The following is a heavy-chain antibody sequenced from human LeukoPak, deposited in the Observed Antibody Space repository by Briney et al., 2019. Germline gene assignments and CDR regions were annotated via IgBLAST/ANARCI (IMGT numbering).Heavy chain of an antibody. CDR2: IKQDGSEA. CDR3: ARDRSGYPFDY. D-gene: IGHD5-12*01. CDR1: GFTFSSYW. V-gene: IGHV3-7*04. J-gene: IGHJ4*02. Sequence: GGSLRLSCAASGFTFSSYWMSWVRQSPGKGLEWVATIKQDGSEAYYVDSVTGRFTISRDNAKNSLYLQMNSLRAEDTAVYYCARDRSGYPFDYWGQGTLVTVSS.